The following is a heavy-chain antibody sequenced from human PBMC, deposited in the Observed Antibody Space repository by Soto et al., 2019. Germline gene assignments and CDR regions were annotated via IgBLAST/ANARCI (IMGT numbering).Heavy chain of an antibody. Sequence: GGSLRLSCAASGFTFSSYSMNWVRQAPGKGLEWVSYISSSSSTIYYADSVKGRFTIYRDNAKNSLYLQMNSLRAEDTAVYYCARDSTGANTYYYDSSGYYYESYFDYWGQGTLVTVSS. J-gene: IGHJ4*02. D-gene: IGHD3-22*01. CDR2: ISSSSSTI. V-gene: IGHV3-48*04. CDR1: GFTFSSYS. CDR3: ARDSTGANTYYYDSSGYYYESYFDY.